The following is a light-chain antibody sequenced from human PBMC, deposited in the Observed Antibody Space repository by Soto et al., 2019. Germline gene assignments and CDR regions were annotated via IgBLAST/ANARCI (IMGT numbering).Light chain of an antibody. J-gene: IGKJ1*01. CDR2: AAS. Sequence: EIQMTQSPSTLSASVGDRVIITCRASQSISNHLNWYQQKPGKAPKLLIFAASSLQSGVPSRFSGSRSGPDFTPTISSLQPEDFATYYCQQSYSSPPTFGQGTKVDIK. CDR1: QSISNH. CDR3: QQSYSSPPT. V-gene: IGKV1-39*01.